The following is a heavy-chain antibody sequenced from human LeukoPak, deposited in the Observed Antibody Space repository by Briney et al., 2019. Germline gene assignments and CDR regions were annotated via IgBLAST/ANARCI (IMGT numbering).Heavy chain of an antibody. CDR3: ARGQSGDPAFDI. CDR1: GFSVSNNY. D-gene: IGHD4-17*01. CDR2: IYSGGTT. J-gene: IGHJ3*02. Sequence: PGGSLRLSCEASGFSVSNNYMTWVRQGPGKGLEWVSVIYSGGTTYYGDSVEGRFTISRDNSRNTLNLQMNSLRAEDTAVYFCARGQSGDPAFDIWGQGTMVTVSS. V-gene: IGHV3-53*01.